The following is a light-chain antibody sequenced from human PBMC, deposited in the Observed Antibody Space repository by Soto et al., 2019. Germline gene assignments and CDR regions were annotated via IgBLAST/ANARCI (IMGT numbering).Light chain of an antibody. J-gene: IGKJ2*01. CDR2: GGS. V-gene: IGKV3-20*01. Sequence: EIVLTQSPGTLSLSPGERATLSCRASQSVSSSYLGWYQQKPGQAPRLLIYGGSSRATGIPDRFSGSGSGTDFTLTISRLEPEDFVVYYCQQYGSLPRTFGQGTKLEIK. CDR1: QSVSSSY. CDR3: QQYGSLPRT.